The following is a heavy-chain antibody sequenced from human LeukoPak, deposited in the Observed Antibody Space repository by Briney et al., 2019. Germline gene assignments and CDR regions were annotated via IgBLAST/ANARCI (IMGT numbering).Heavy chain of an antibody. CDR2: INHSGST. V-gene: IGHV4-34*01. D-gene: IGHD3-3*01. CDR1: GGSISSYY. J-gene: IGHJ4*02. CDR3: ARGGIGYDFWSGYRTASFDY. Sequence: SETLSLTCTVSGGSISSYYWSWIRQPPGKGLEWIGEINHSGSTNYNPSLKSRVTISVDTSKNQFSLKLSSVTAADTAVYYCARGGIGYDFWSGYRTASFDYWGQGTLVTVSS.